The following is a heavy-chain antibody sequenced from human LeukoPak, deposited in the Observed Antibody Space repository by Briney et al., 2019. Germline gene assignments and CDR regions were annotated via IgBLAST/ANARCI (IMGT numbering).Heavy chain of an antibody. CDR1: GFTFSSYA. J-gene: IGHJ4*02. D-gene: IGHD3-22*01. V-gene: IGHV3-30-3*01. CDR2: ISYDGSNK. Sequence: GGSLRLSCAASGFTFSSYAMHWVRQAPGKGLEWVAVISYDGSNKYYADSVKGRFTISRDNSKNTLYLQMNSLRAEDTAVYYCARDGLSDYDSSGYLEYYFDYWGQGTLVTVSS. CDR3: ARDGLSDYDSSGYLEYYFDY.